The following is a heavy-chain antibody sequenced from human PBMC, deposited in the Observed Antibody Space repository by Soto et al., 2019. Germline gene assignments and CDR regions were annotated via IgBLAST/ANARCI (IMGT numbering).Heavy chain of an antibody. CDR1: GFIFSSHN. D-gene: IGHD3-16*02. Sequence: DVQLVESGGGLVKPGGSLRLSCAASGFIFSSHNMNWVRQAPGKGLEWVSSITGSSSYIFYADSVKGRFTISRDNAKNTVYLQVNSLRAEDTGVYYCATLVASETRYGMDVWGQGTTVTVSS. V-gene: IGHV3-21*06. CDR2: ITGSSSYI. CDR3: ATLVASETRYGMDV. J-gene: IGHJ6*02.